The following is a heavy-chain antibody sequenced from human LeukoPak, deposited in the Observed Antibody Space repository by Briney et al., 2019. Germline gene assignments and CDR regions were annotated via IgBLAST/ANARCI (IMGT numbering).Heavy chain of an antibody. CDR2: IRYDGSNK. V-gene: IGHV3-30*02. CDR1: GFTFSSYG. CDR3: AKVAFHYYGSFDY. Sequence: GGSLRLSCAASGFTFSSYGMHWVRQAPGKGLEWVAFIRYDGSNKYYADSAKGRFTISRDNSKNTLYLQMNSLRAEDTAVYYCAKVAFHYYGSFDYWGQGTLVTVSS. J-gene: IGHJ4*02. D-gene: IGHD3-10*01.